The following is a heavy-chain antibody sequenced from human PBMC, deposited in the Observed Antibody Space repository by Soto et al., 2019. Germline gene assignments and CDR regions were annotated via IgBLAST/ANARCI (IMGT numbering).Heavy chain of an antibody. V-gene: IGHV1-69*01. CDR3: ARSRPGDSKTIWFGP. CDR1: GGTFSSYA. Sequence: QVQLVQSGAEVKKPGSSVKVSCKASGGTFSSYAISWVRQAPGQGLEWMGGIIPIFGTANYAQKFQGRVTITADEYTNTAYMERSSLRSEDTAVYYCARSRPGDSKTIWFGPWGQGNLVTVSS. J-gene: IGHJ5*02. D-gene: IGHD4-4*01. CDR2: IIPIFGTA.